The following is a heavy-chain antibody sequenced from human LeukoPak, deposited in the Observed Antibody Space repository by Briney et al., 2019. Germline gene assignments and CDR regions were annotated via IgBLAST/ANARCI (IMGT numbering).Heavy chain of an antibody. Sequence: GGSLRLSCAASGFTFSSYSMSWVRQAPGKGLEWVSTITGSGGTTYFADSVKGRFIISRDNSKNTLYLQMNSLRVEDTAVYYCARGGGVMDYWGQGTLVTVSS. V-gene: IGHV3-23*01. CDR2: ITGSGGTT. CDR3: ARGGGVMDY. D-gene: IGHD3-16*01. CDR1: GFTFSSYS. J-gene: IGHJ4*02.